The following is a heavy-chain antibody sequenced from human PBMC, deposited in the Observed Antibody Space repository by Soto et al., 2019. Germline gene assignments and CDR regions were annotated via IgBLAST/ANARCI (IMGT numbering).Heavy chain of an antibody. CDR2: ISAYNGNT. CDR1: GYTFTSYG. CDR3: ARVSGFCTDGVCSHDASDI. J-gene: IGHJ3*02. Sequence: ASVKVACKASGYTFTSYGISWVRQAPGEGHEWMGWISAYNGNTNYAQKLQGRVTMTTDTSTSTAYMELRSLRSDDTAVYYCARVSGFCTDGVCSHDASDILHHATLVTV. V-gene: IGHV1-18*01. D-gene: IGHD2-8*01.